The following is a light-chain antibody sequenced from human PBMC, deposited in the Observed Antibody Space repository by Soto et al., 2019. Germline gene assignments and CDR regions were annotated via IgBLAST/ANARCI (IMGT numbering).Light chain of an antibody. Sequence: EIVMTQSPATLSVFPGERATLSCRASQSVSSNLAWYHLKPGQTPRLVIYGASIRATGIPARFSGSGSGTEFTLTITGLQPDDSATYYCQQYSSYYRPFGQGTKVDIK. V-gene: IGKV3-15*01. CDR1: QSVSSN. CDR2: GAS. J-gene: IGKJ1*01. CDR3: QQYSSYYRP.